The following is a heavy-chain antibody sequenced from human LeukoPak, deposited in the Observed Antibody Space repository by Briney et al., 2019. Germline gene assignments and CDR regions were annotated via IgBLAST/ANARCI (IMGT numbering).Heavy chain of an antibody. Sequence: ASVKVSCKASGYTFTSHYMHWVRQAPGQGLEWMGLINPSGSSTLYAQKFQGRVTMTRDMSTTTDYMELSSLRAEDTAVYFCAKEVYSGYYTPGDYWGQGNLVTVSS. CDR1: GYTFTSHY. D-gene: IGHD3-22*01. V-gene: IGHV1-46*01. CDR2: INPSGSST. J-gene: IGHJ4*02. CDR3: AKEVYSGYYTPGDY.